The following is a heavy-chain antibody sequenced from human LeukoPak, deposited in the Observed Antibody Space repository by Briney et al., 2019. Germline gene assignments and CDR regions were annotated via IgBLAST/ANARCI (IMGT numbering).Heavy chain of an antibody. CDR1: GLTFNSYW. J-gene: IGHJ5*02. CDR3: ARAMPHDNWFDP. CDR2: INGDASNT. Sequence: GGALRLSCAASGLTFNSYWMHWVRQVAGKGLVWVARINGDASNTTYADSVKGRFTISRDNAKNTLYLQMNSLRVDDTAVYYCARAMPHDNWFDPWGQGSLVTVSS. D-gene: IGHD2-2*01. V-gene: IGHV3-74*03.